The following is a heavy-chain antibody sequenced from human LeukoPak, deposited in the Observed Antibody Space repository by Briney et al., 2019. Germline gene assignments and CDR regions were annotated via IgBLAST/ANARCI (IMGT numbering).Heavy chain of an antibody. J-gene: IGHJ3*02. Sequence: ASVKVSCKASGYTFTSYGISRVRQAPGQGLEWMGWISTYNGNTNYAQKVQGRVTMTTDTSTSTAYMELGSLRSDDTAVYYCARGLRFMEWFTNDAFDIWGQGTMVTVSS. D-gene: IGHD3-3*01. V-gene: IGHV1-18*01. CDR2: ISTYNGNT. CDR1: GYTFTSYG. CDR3: ARGLRFMEWFTNDAFDI.